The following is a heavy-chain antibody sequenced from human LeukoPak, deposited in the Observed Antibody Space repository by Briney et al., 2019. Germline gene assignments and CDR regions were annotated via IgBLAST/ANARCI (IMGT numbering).Heavy chain of an antibody. V-gene: IGHV1-18*01. CDR3: AREAGSHYYDSSGYFDY. D-gene: IGHD3-22*01. CDR1: GYSFSTYG. J-gene: IGHJ4*02. CDR2: ISAYNGNT. Sequence: ASVKVSCKASGYSFSTYGISWVRQAPGQGLEWMGWISAYNGNTNYARKLQGRVTMTTDTSTSTAYMELRSLRSDDTAVYYCAREAGSHYYDSSGYFDYWGQGTLVTVSS.